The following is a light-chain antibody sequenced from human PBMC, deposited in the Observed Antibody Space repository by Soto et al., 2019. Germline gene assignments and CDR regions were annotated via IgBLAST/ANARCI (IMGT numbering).Light chain of an antibody. V-gene: IGLV2-14*01. CDR2: DVS. CDR3: CSYTSSSFYV. CDR1: SSDVGGYNY. Sequence: QSALTQPASVSGSPGQSITISCTGTSSDVGGYNYVSWYQQHPGKAPKLMIYDVSNRPSGVSNRFSGYKSGNTASLTISGLQAEEEADYYCCSYTSSSFYVFGTGTKLTVL. J-gene: IGLJ1*01.